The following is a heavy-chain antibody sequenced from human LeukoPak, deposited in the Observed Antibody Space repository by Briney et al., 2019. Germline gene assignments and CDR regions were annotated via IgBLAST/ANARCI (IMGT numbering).Heavy chain of an antibody. CDR2: IYYSGST. D-gene: IGHD2-8*01. CDR1: GASVSSASY. CDR3: ARGLYGAFDI. Sequence: SETLSLTCTVSGASVSSASYWSWIRQPPGKGLEWIGYIYYSGSTNYNPSLKSRVTISVDTSKNQFSLKLSSVTAADTAVYYCARGLYGAFDIWGQGTMVTVSS. V-gene: IGHV4-61*01. J-gene: IGHJ3*02.